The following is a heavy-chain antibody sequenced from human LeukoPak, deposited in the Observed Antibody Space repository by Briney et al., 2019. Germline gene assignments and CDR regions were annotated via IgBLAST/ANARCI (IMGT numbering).Heavy chain of an antibody. CDR3: ARGSNCSGGSCYHNFDY. D-gene: IGHD2-15*01. Sequence: SETLSLTCAVYGGSFSGYYWSWIRQPPGKGLEWIGEINHSGSTNYNPSLKSRVTTSVDTSKNQFSLKLSSVTAADTAVYYCARGSNCSGGSCYHNFDYWGQGTLVTVSS. CDR2: INHSGST. CDR1: GGSFSGYY. J-gene: IGHJ4*02. V-gene: IGHV4-34*01.